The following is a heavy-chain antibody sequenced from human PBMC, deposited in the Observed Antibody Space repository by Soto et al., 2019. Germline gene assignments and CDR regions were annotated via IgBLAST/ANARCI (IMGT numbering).Heavy chain of an antibody. CDR1: GFSFTSSA. J-gene: IGHJ6*02. CDR2: IVVCSGNT. CDR3: AAVSVCSSTSCYTGAWANYYYYYGMDV. Sequence: SVKVPCKAFGFSFTSSALDWVRRSRGQRLEWIGWIVVCSGNTNYAQKFQERVTITRDMSTSTAYMELSSLRSEDTAVYYCAAVSVCSSTSCYTGAWANYYYYYGMDVWGQGTTVTVSS. V-gene: IGHV1-58*01. D-gene: IGHD2-2*02.